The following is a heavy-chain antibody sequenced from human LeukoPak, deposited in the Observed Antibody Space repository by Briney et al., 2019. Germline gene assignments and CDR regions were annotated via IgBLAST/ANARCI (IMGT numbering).Heavy chain of an antibody. V-gene: IGHV4-59*01. Sequence: SETLSLTCTVSGGSISSYYWSWLRQPPGKGLEWIGYIYYSGSTNYNPSLKSRVTISVDTSKNQFSLKLSSVTAADTAVYYCAREAGYFAFDIWGQGTMVTVSS. CDR2: IYYSGST. CDR1: GGSISSYY. J-gene: IGHJ3*02. CDR3: AREAGYFAFDI. D-gene: IGHD3-9*01.